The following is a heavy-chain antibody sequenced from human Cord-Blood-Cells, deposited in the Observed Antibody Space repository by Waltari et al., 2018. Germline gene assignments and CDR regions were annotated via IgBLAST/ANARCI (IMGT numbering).Heavy chain of an antibody. CDR3: AHHSPRSSSSFDY. Sequence: QLQLQESGPGLVKPSETLSLTCTVPGGSISSSSYYWGWIRQPPGKGLEWIGSIYYSGSTYYNPSLKSRVTISVDTSKNQFSLKLSSVTAADTAVYYCAHHSPRSSSSFDYWGQGTLVTVSS. CDR2: IYYSGST. J-gene: IGHJ4*02. CDR1: GGSISSSSYY. V-gene: IGHV4-39*07. D-gene: IGHD6-13*01.